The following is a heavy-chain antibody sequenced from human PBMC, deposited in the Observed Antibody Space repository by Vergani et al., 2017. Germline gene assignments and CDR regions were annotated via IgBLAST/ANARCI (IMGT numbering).Heavy chain of an antibody. CDR2: ISNSGNTI. V-gene: IGHV3-11*01. CDR1: GFSFRDFY. J-gene: IGHJ6*03. CDR3: VRGGDCPTYFFYYLDV. Sequence: QVQLVESGGGLVRPGGSLRLSCAASGFSFRDFYLGWVRQAPGKGLEWVSHISNSGNTIEYADPVKGRFTISRDNAKNAVYLQMNSLGVEDTAVYYCVRGGDCPTYFFYYLDVWGSGTTVTVSS. D-gene: IGHD2-21*02.